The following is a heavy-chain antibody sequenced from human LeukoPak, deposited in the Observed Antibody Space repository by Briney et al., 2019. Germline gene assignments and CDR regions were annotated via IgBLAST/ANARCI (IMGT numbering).Heavy chain of an antibody. CDR2: INPNSGGT. CDR1: GYTFTGYY. V-gene: IGHV1-2*06. CDR3: AREAGTLGGVIVKRVWFDP. Sequence: GASVKVSXKTSGYTFTGYYIHWVRQAPGQGLEWMGRINPNSGGTNYAQKFQGRVTMTRDTPISTVYMELSRLRSDDTAVYYCAREAGTLGGVIVKRVWFDPWGQGTLVTVSS. D-gene: IGHD3-16*02. J-gene: IGHJ5*02.